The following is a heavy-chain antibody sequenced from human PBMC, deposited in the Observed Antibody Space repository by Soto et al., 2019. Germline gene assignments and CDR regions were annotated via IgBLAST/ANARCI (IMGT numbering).Heavy chain of an antibody. CDR1: GSTFSAYY. CDR2: INPSNEIT. D-gene: IGHD1-26*01. V-gene: IGHV1-2*02. CDR3: MGGGWGDSPIDY. Sequence: ASVKVSCKTSGSTFSAYYVHWARRAPGRGFQWLGWINPSNEITTFSEFFQGRITMTRDTSTNTVPMDLNMLTSDDPAVYNLMGGGWGDSPIDYWGQGTQVTVPQ. J-gene: IGHJ4*02.